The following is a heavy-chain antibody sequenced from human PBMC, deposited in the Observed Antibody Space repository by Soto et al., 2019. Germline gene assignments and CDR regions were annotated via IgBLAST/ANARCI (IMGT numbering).Heavy chain of an antibody. CDR2: ISAYNGNT. CDR1: GYTFTSYG. V-gene: IGHV1-18*01. D-gene: IGHD5-12*01. Sequence: ASVKVSCKASGYTFTSYGISWVRQAPGQGLEWMGWISAYNGNTNYAQKLQGRVTMTTDTSTSTAYMELRSLRSDDTAVYYCARRRGYSGYDPDFDYWGQGTLVTVSS. CDR3: ARRRGYSGYDPDFDY. J-gene: IGHJ4*02.